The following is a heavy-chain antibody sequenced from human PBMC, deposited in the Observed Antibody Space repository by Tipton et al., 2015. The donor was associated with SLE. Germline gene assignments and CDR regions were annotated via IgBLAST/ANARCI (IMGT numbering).Heavy chain of an antibody. Sequence: SLRLSCEASGFTFSSYWMNWVRQAPGKGLEWVANIKEDGNEKYYVDSVKGRFTISRDNAKNSLYLHMNSLRAEDTAVYYCAKDSMNDFWSGWIDYWGQGTLVTVSS. D-gene: IGHD3-3*01. CDR1: GFTFSSYW. V-gene: IGHV3-7*01. CDR2: IKEDGNEK. J-gene: IGHJ4*02. CDR3: AKDSMNDFWSGWIDY.